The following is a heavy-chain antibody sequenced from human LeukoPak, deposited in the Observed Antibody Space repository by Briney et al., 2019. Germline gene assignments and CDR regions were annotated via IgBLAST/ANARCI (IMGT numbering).Heavy chain of an antibody. D-gene: IGHD4-17*01. Sequence: GESLKISCRIPRFCFTSHWIACVRLSPVQGLVRMVMIYPVDSDTRYSPSFQRQVTISADKSSNAAYVQWSSLKASDTAMYFCTRFTTSFGLDIWGPGTMVTVSS. V-gene: IGHV5-51*01. J-gene: IGHJ3*02. CDR2: IYPVDSDT. CDR3: TRFTTSFGLDI. CDR1: RFCFTSHW.